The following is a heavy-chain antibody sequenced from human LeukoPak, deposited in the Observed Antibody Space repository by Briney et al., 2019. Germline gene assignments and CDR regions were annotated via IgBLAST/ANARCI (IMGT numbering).Heavy chain of an antibody. J-gene: IGHJ4*02. D-gene: IGHD3-22*01. Sequence: PSETLSLTCAVYGGSFSGYYWSWIRQPPGKGLKWIGEISHSGSTNYNPSLKSRVTISVDTSKNQFSLKLSSVTAADTAVYYCARTRHETYYYDSSGYYLDQWGQGTLVTVSS. V-gene: IGHV4-34*01. CDR3: ARTRHETYYYDSSGYYLDQ. CDR2: ISHSGST. CDR1: GGSFSGYY.